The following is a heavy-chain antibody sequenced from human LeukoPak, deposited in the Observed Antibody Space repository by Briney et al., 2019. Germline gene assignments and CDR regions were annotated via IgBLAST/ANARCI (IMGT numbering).Heavy chain of an antibody. V-gene: IGHV4-59*08. J-gene: IGHJ6*03. CDR3: ARHIGGGIEDMDV. Sequence: SETLSLTCTVSGGSIGTYYWSWIRQSPGKGLEWIGYIYVTGTRYNPYLQSRVTISVDRSRDQFFLKMSSVTAADTAVYYCARHIGGGIEDMDVWGKGTKVIVSS. CDR1: GGSIGTYY. CDR2: IYVTGT. D-gene: IGHD3-16*02.